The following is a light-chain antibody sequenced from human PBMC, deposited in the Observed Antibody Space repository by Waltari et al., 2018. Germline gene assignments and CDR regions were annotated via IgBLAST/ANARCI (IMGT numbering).Light chain of an antibody. CDR1: NIESER. Sequence: SIMLSQPPSMSVAPGQTARITCGGNNIESERVHWYQQKPGQAPLVVLYDDSARPSGIPRRFSGSNSGNKATLTISRVEAGDEADYYCQLWDTSNDRVVFGGGT. J-gene: IGLJ3*02. CDR3: QLWDTSNDRVV. CDR2: DDS. V-gene: IGLV3-21*02.